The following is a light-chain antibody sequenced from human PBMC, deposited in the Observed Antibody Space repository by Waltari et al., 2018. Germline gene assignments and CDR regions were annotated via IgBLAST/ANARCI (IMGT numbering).Light chain of an antibody. Sequence: ETVLTQSPGTLSLSPGERATLSCRASQSVDGTYLAWYQQKPGQAPRLLIYGASSRATGSPDRFSGSGSGTDFTLTISRLEPEDFAVYYCQQYSTSPGTFGQGTKVEVK. CDR3: QQYSTSPGT. CDR2: GAS. V-gene: IGKV3-20*01. CDR1: QSVDGTY. J-gene: IGKJ1*01.